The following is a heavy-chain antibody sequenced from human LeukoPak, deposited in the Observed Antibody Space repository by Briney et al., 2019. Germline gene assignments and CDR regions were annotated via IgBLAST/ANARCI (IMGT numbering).Heavy chain of an antibody. CDR1: GFTVSSNY. Sequence: GGSLRLSCAASGFTVSSNYMSWVRQAPGKGLEWVSVSYTGGNTHYADSVKGRFTLSRDNSKNTVYLQMNSLRVEDAAMYYCASISDLLYYFDSWGQGTLVTVSS. CDR2: SYTGGNT. V-gene: IGHV3-66*01. CDR3: ASISDLLYYFDS. J-gene: IGHJ4*02.